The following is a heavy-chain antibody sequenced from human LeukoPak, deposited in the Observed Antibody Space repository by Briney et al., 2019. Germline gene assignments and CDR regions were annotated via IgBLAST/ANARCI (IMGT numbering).Heavy chain of an antibody. CDR3: ARGEGARDGYNYEGPFYFDY. CDR1: GVSFSDYY. Sequence: PSETLSLTCAVYGVSFSDYYWSWTRQPPGKGLEWIGKINHSGSTNYNPSLKSRVTISVDTSKNQFSLKVSAVTAADTAVYYCARGEGARDGYNYEGPFYFDYWGQGTLVTVSS. CDR2: INHSGST. V-gene: IGHV4-34*01. J-gene: IGHJ4*02. D-gene: IGHD5-24*01.